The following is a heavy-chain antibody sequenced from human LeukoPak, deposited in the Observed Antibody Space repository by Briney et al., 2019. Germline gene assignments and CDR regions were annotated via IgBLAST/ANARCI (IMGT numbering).Heavy chain of an antibody. J-gene: IGHJ4*02. CDR1: GYTFTSYD. Sequence: ASVKVSCKASGYTFTSYDINWVRQATGQGLEWRGWMNPNSGNTGYAQKFQGRVTMTRNTSISTAYMELSSLRSEDTAVYYCARGYRYYDSSGYYSVDYWGQGTLVTVSS. V-gene: IGHV1-8*01. CDR2: MNPNSGNT. CDR3: ARGYRYYDSSGYYSVDY. D-gene: IGHD3-22*01.